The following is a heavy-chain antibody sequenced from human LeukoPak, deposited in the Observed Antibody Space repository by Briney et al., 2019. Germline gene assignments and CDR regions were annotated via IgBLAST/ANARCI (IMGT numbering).Heavy chain of an antibody. Sequence: GESLKTSCKGSGYSFTTYWIGWVRQMPGKGLEWMGIIYPGDSDARYSPSFQGQVTISADKSINTAYLQWSSLTASDTAMYYCARQLYSGNYYDTFDIWGQGTMVTVSS. CDR2: IYPGDSDA. D-gene: IGHD1-26*01. J-gene: IGHJ3*02. V-gene: IGHV5-51*01. CDR3: ARQLYSGNYYDTFDI. CDR1: GYSFTTYW.